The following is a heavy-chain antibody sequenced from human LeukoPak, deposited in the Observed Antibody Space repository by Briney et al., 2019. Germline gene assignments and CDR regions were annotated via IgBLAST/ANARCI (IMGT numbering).Heavy chain of an antibody. CDR2: ISDSSNTI. D-gene: IGHD5-24*01. CDR1: GFTFCSNS. V-gene: IGHV3-48*02. CDR3: ARDRKDGYNPLDY. Sequence: GGSLRLSCAVSGFTFCSNSMNWVRQAPGKGLEWISYISDSSNTIYYADSVKGRFTISRDNAKNSLYLQMNSLRDEDTAVYYCARDRKDGYNPLDYWGQGTLVTVSS. J-gene: IGHJ4*02.